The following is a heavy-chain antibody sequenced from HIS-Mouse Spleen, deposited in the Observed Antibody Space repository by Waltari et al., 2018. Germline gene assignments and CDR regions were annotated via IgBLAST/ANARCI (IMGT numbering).Heavy chain of an antibody. CDR3: ARIAEGYTSGWYAFDY. Sequence: QVTLRESGPALVKPTQTLTLTCTFSGFSLSTSGMCVSWIRQPPGTALEWLARMDWDEDKYYSTSLKTMLTISRDTSKNQVVLTMTNMDPLDTATYYCARIAEGYTSGWYAFDYWGQGTLVTVSS. D-gene: IGHD6-19*01. CDR2: MDWDEDK. V-gene: IGHV2-70*15. CDR1: GFSLSTSGMC. J-gene: IGHJ4*02.